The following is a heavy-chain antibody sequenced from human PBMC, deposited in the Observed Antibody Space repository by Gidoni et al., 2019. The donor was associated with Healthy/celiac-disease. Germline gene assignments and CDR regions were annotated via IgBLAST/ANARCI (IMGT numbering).Heavy chain of an antibody. D-gene: IGHD3-22*01. J-gene: IGHJ4*02. CDR3: ATTSYDSSGYNFDY. Sequence: QVQLVESGGGVVPPGRSLRLACAASGVTFSSYGMHWVRQAPGQGLEWVAVIWYDGSNKYYADSVKGRFTITRDNSKTTLYLQMNSLRAEDTAVYYCATTSYDSSGYNFDYWGQGTLVTVSS. V-gene: IGHV3-33*01. CDR1: GVTFSSYG. CDR2: IWYDGSNK.